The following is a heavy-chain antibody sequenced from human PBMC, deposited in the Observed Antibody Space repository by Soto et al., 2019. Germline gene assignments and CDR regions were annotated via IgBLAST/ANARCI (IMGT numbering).Heavy chain of an antibody. J-gene: IGHJ4*01. V-gene: IGHV3-21*01. CDR1: GFTFSIYG. CDR2: ISMTTSYV. CDR3: AXDPSEGRVGNWYLALDY. Sequence: GGSLRLSCAASGFTFSIYGMSWVRQAPGKGLEWVSSISMTTSYVYYADSVKGRFSISRDNAKKILYLEMYALRTEDTAVYYCAXDPSEGRVGNWYLALDYWGHGTLVTVSS. D-gene: IGHD6-13*01.